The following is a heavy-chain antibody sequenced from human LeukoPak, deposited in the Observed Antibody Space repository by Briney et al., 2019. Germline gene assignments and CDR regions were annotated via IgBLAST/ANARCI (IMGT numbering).Heavy chain of an antibody. CDR1: GFTVSNNF. D-gene: IGHD3-10*01. V-gene: IGHV3-66*01. Sequence: PGGSLRLSCAVSGFTVSNNFMNWVRQAPGKGLEWVSVTHSDDTTYFADSVQGRFTISRDNSKNTLYLQMNSLRDEDTAVYYCARPSSLDGSGRYYIDYWGQGTLVTVSS. CDR3: ARPSSLDGSGRYYIDY. CDR2: THSDDTT. J-gene: IGHJ4*02.